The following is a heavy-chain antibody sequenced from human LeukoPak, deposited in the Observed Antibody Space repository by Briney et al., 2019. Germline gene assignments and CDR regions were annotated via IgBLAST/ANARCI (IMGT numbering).Heavy chain of an antibody. Sequence: GESLKISCKGSGYSFTSYWIGWVRQMPGKGLEWMGIIYPGDSETTYSPSFQGQVTFSADKSISTAYLQWSSLKASDTAMYYCARRIAAAGAFEYWGQGTLVTVSS. D-gene: IGHD6-13*01. CDR2: IYPGDSET. J-gene: IGHJ4*02. CDR3: ARRIAAAGAFEY. CDR1: GYSFTSYW. V-gene: IGHV5-51*01.